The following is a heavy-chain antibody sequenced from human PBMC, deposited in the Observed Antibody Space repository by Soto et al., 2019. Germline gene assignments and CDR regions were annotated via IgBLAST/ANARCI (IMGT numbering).Heavy chain of an antibody. CDR2: IIPIFGTA. CDR1: GGTFSSYA. V-gene: IGHV1-69*06. D-gene: IGHD3-22*01. J-gene: IGHJ4*02. CDR3: ARGGHYYDSSGYYSYSGSYYFDY. Sequence: GASVKVSCKASGGTFSSYAISWVRQAPGQGLEWMGGIIPIFGTANYAQKFQGRVTITADKSTSTAYMELSSVRSEDTAVYYCARGGHYYDSSGYYSYSGSYYFDYWGQGTLVTVSS.